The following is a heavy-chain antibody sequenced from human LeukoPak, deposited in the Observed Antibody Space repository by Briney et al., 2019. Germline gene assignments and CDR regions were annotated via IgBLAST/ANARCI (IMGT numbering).Heavy chain of an antibody. J-gene: IGHJ6*03. CDR1: GFTFSSYS. D-gene: IGHD6-13*01. CDR2: ISSSSSYI. V-gene: IGHV3-21*01. Sequence: PGGSLGLSCAASGFTFSSYSMKWVRQAPGKGLEWVSSISSSSSYIYYADSVKGRFTISRDNAKNSLYLQMNSLRAEDTAVYYCAKTGYSSSWFYYYYYYMDVWGKGTTVTVSS. CDR3: AKTGYSSSWFYYYYYYMDV.